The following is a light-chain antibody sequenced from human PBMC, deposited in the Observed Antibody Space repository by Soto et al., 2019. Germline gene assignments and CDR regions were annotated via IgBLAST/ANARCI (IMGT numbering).Light chain of an antibody. J-gene: IGLJ1*01. CDR3: SSYSSTSTPYV. Sequence: QSVVTQPASLSGSPGQSITNSSTGNSRDVGSHNYVSWYQQHPGKAPKLIIFEVNSRPSGVSNRFSGSKSGSAASLTISGLQAEDEADYYCSSYSSTSTPYVFGGGTKVTVL. CDR2: EVN. V-gene: IGLV2-14*01. CDR1: SRDVGSHNY.